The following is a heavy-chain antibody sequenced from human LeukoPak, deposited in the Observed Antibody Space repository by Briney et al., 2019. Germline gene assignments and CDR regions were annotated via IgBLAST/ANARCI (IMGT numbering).Heavy chain of an antibody. J-gene: IGHJ4*02. CDR1: GFTLNDYY. CDR3: AREIVAGTFDS. Sequence: PGGSLRLSCAASGFTLNDYYMSWIRQAPGKGPEWVSDIGSSDNRISYADSVKGRFTISRDIAKNSLYLQVNILRAEDTAVYYCAREIVAGTFDSWGQGTLVTVSS. CDR2: IGSSDNRI. D-gene: IGHD6-19*01. V-gene: IGHV3-11*01.